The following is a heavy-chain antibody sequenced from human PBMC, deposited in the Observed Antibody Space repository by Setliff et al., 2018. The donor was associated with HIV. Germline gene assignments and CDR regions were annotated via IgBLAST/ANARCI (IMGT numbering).Heavy chain of an antibody. D-gene: IGHD1-1*01. Sequence: LPETLSLTCAVYGGSFNGYSWTWIRQPPGKGLEWIGGINHSGSTNYNPSLKSRVTISVDTSKSQFSLRLNSVTATDTALYYCARAEGDAYNSLPYFDSWGPGALVTVSS. CDR2: INHSGST. CDR1: GGSFNGYS. J-gene: IGHJ4*02. V-gene: IGHV4-34*01. CDR3: ARAEGDAYNSLPYFDS.